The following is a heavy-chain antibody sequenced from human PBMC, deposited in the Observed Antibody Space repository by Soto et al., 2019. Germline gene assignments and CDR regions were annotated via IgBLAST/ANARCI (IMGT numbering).Heavy chain of an antibody. CDR1: GGFVNSDTHS. D-gene: IGHD2-2*01. J-gene: IGHJ6*02. V-gene: IGHV4-61*01. CDR2: IYSGGST. CDR3: ARFVRSCSATTCSTRADV. Sequence: QVQLQESGPGLVKPSETLSLTCTVSGGFVNSDTHSWSWIRRTPGKRLEWIGFIYSGGSTKNPSLRSRVTMSVDTSKNQFSLKLRSVIVADTAVYHCARFVRSCSATTCSTRADVWGQGITVTVSS.